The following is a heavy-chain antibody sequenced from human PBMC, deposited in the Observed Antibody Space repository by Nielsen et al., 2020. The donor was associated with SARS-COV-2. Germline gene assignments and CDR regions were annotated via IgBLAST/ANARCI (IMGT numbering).Heavy chain of an antibody. V-gene: IGHV5-10-1*01. CDR3: ARSSPRGVIV. CDR2: IDPSDSST. CDR1: GFSFTSYW. Sequence: GESLKISCQGSGFSFTSYWISWVRQMPGKGLEWMGRIDPSDSSTNYSPSFEGLVTISADKSISTAYLQWTTLRASDTAMYYCARSSPRGVIVWGQGTLVTVSS. D-gene: IGHD3-16*02. J-gene: IGHJ4*02.